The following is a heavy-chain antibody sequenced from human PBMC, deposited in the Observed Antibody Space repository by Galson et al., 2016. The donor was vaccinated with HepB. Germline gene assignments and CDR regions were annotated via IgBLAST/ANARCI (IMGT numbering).Heavy chain of an antibody. D-gene: IGHD5-18*01. CDR2: IYYSGNT. V-gene: IGHV4-59*01. CDR1: GGSISSYY. J-gene: IGHJ4*02. Sequence: ETLSLTCTVSGGSISSYYWNRIRQPPGKGLEWIGYIYYSGNTNYNPSLWSRVTISLDTSRNQFSLNLRSVTAADTAVYYCASPIHLWALEYWGQGTLVTVSS. CDR3: ASPIHLWALEY.